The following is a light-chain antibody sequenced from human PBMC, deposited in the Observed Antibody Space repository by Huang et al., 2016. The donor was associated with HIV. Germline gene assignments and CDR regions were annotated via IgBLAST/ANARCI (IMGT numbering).Light chain of an antibody. Sequence: EIVMTQSPATLSVSPGQRITLSCRASQSIGGNLAWYQQKPGQAPSLLIYGASTRATGIPARCSGRESATEFTLTISSLQPEDFAVYYCQQYNDWPTFGQGTKVEIK. J-gene: IGKJ1*01. CDR3: QQYNDWPT. CDR2: GAS. CDR1: QSIGGN. V-gene: IGKV3-15*01.